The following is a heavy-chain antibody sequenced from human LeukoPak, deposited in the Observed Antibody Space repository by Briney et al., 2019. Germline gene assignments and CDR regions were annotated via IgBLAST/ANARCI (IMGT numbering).Heavy chain of an antibody. D-gene: IGHD4-17*01. CDR1: GFTFSDYA. CDR2: ISFLGSDK. CDR3: ARGERHGDYTLDS. J-gene: IGHJ4*02. Sequence: GGSLRLSCAASGFTFSDYALHWVRQAPGKGLEWVAFISFLGSDKYYADSVKGRFTISRDGSKNTVFLQMSSLRAEDTAVYYCARGERHGDYTLDSWGQGTLVTVSS. V-gene: IGHV3-30*15.